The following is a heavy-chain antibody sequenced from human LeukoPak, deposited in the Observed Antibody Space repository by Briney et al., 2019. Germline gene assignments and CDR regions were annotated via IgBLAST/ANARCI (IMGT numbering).Heavy chain of an antibody. Sequence: TGGSLRLSCAASGFTVSSNYMSWVRQAPGKGLEWVSAIYSAGSTYYAASVKGRFTISRDNSKNTPYLQMNSLRAEDTAVYYCARDLLIYDFWSGYGYWGQGTLVTVSS. CDR3: ARDLLIYDFWSGYGY. J-gene: IGHJ4*02. D-gene: IGHD3-3*01. V-gene: IGHV3-66*02. CDR1: GFTVSSNY. CDR2: IYSAGST.